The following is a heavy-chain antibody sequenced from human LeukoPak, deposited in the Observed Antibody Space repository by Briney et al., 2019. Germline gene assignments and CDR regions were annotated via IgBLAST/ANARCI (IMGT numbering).Heavy chain of an antibody. V-gene: IGHV3-23*01. Sequence: GGSLRLSCAASGFTFSSYAMSWVRQAPGKGLEWVSAISGSGGSTYYADSVKGRFTISRDNSKNTLYLQMNSLRAEDTAVYYCAKAGITMIVVVTGAFDIWGQGTMVTVSS. CDR2: ISGSGGST. CDR3: AKAGITMIVVVTGAFDI. CDR1: GFTFSSYA. D-gene: IGHD3-22*01. J-gene: IGHJ3*02.